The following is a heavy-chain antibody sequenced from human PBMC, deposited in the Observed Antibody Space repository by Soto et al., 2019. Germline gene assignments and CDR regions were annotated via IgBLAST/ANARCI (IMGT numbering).Heavy chain of an antibody. Sequence: QVQLVESGGGVVQPGRSLRLSCAASGFTFSGYGMHWVRQAPGKELDRVAAILNDGSTKHYADSVKGRFTISRDNSKNTLDLQMNSLSAEDTAVYYCAKDRVSEHSSGWPQGHWGQGTLVTVSS. CDR1: GFTFSGYG. J-gene: IGHJ4*02. D-gene: IGHD6-19*01. CDR2: ILNDGSTK. CDR3: AKDRVSEHSSGWPQGH. V-gene: IGHV3-30*18.